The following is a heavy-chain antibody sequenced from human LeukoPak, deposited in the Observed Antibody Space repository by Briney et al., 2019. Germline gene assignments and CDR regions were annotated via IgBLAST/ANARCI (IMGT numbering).Heavy chain of an antibody. Sequence: ASVKVSCKASGYTFTVYYMHWVRQAPGQGLEWMGRINPNSGGTNYAQKFQGRVTMTRDTSISTAYMELSRLRSDDTAVYYCARARNYCSGGSCYYFDYWGQGILVTVSS. CDR3: ARARNYCSGGSCYYFDY. J-gene: IGHJ4*02. CDR1: GYTFTVYY. V-gene: IGHV1-2*06. CDR2: INPNSGGT. D-gene: IGHD2-15*01.